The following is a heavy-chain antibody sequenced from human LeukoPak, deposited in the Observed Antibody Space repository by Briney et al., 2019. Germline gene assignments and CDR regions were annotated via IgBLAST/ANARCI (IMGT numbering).Heavy chain of an antibody. J-gene: IGHJ4*02. Sequence: GSLRLSCAASGFTFSNYWMHWVRQAPGKGLVWVSRINIDGSSTSYADSVKGRFTISRDNAKNTLHLQMNSLRAEDTAVYYCARELREGGWGQGTLVTVSS. CDR2: INIDGSST. CDR1: GFTFSNYW. D-gene: IGHD4-17*01. V-gene: IGHV3-74*01. CDR3: ARELREGG.